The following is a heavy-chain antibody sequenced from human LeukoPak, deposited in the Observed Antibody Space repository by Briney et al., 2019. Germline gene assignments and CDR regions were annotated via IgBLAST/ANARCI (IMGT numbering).Heavy chain of an antibody. J-gene: IGHJ6*03. V-gene: IGHV4-39*07. D-gene: IGHD6-25*01. Sequence: SETLSLTCTVSGGSINTNNYYWGWIRQPPGKGLEWIGSIYHSGSTYYNPSLKGRVTISVDTSKNQFSLKLSSVTAADTAVYYCARVGRPSGLGYYYYYYMDVWGKGTTVTVSS. CDR2: IYHSGST. CDR3: ARVGRPSGLGYYYYYYMDV. CDR1: GGSINTNNYY.